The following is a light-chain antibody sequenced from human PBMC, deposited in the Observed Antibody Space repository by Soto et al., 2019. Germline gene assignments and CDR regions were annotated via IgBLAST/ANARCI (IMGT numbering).Light chain of an antibody. CDR2: KAS. CDR3: QQYNSYPA. V-gene: IGKV1-5*03. Sequence: DIQMTQSPSTLSASVGDRVTITCRASQSISSWLAWYQQKPGKAPKLLIYKASNLESGVPSRFSGSGSGTEFTLPISSLQPDVFATYYCQQYNSYPAFGKGTKVEIK. J-gene: IGKJ1*01. CDR1: QSISSW.